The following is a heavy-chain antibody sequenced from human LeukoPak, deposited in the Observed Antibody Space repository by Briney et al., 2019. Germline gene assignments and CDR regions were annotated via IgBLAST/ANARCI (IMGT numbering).Heavy chain of an antibody. CDR1: GYSFTTYW. J-gene: IGHJ6*02. CDR2: IYPGDSDT. Sequence: GESLKISCQGSGYSFTTYWIGWVRQMPGKGLEWMGIIYPGDSDTRYSPSFQGQVTNSADKSITTAYLQWSSLKASDTAMYYCARFGASIAARPDYYYGMDVWGQGTTVTVSS. V-gene: IGHV5-51*01. D-gene: IGHD6-6*01. CDR3: ARFGASIAARPDYYYGMDV.